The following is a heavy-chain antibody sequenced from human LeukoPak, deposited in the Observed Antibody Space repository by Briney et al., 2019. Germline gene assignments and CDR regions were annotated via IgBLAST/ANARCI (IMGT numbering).Heavy chain of an antibody. Sequence: SETLSLTCTLSGGSISSSSYYWGWIRQPPGKGLEWIGCIYYSGSTYYNPSLKSRVTISVDTSKNQFSLKLSSVTAADTAVYYCARSYYYYYFDYWGQGTLVTVSS. CDR2: IYYSGST. J-gene: IGHJ4*02. V-gene: IGHV4-39*01. D-gene: IGHD3-10*01. CDR1: GGSISSSSYY. CDR3: ARSYYYYYFDY.